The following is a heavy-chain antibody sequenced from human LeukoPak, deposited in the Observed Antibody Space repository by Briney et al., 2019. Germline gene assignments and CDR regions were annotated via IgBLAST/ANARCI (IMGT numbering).Heavy chain of an antibody. J-gene: IGHJ4*02. V-gene: IGHV5-10-1*01. CDR2: IDPSDSYT. CDR1: GYSFTSYW. D-gene: IGHD2-2*01. Sequence: GESLKISCKGSGYSFTSYWINWVRQMPGKGLEWMGRIDPSDSYTNYSPSFQGHVTISADKSISTAYLQWSSLKASDTAMYYCASGIVVVPAANSFNSDYWGQGTLVTVSS. CDR3: ASGIVVVPAANSFNSDY.